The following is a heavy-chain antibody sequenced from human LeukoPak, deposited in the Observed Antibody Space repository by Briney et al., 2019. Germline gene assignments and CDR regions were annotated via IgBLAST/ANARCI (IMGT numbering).Heavy chain of an antibody. D-gene: IGHD3-9*01. Sequence: PGGSLRLSCAASGFTFSNYAMSWVRQAPGKGLEWVSAIVGSGGSTYYADSVKGRFSISRDNSKNTLFLQVNSLRVEDTALYYCSKWGDYDVLTGYYDSDFWGQGTLVTVSS. CDR1: GFTFSNYA. CDR2: IVGSGGST. CDR3: SKWGDYDVLTGYYDSDF. V-gene: IGHV3-23*01. J-gene: IGHJ4*02.